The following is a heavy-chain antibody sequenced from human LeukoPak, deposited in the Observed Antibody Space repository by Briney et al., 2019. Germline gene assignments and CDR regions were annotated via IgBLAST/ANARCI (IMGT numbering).Heavy chain of an antibody. V-gene: IGHV4-61*08. Sequence: SETLSLTCTVSGGSISSGGYYWSWIRQHPGKGLEWIGYIYYSGSTNYNPSLKSRVTISVDTSKNQFSLKLSSVTAADTAVYYCARAGNLGNYYYYYGMDVWGQGTTVTVSS. D-gene: IGHD3-10*01. CDR1: GGSISSGGYY. CDR3: ARAGNLGNYYYYYGMDV. CDR2: IYYSGST. J-gene: IGHJ6*02.